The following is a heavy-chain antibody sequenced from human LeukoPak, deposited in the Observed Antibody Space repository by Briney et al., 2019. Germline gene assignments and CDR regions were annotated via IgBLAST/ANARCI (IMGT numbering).Heavy chain of an antibody. D-gene: IGHD1/OR15-1a*01. J-gene: IGHJ4*02. CDR3: ARDRHWTNDWVFDY. CDR1: GDSISRYY. CDR2: ISYSGST. Sequence: SETLSLTCTVSGDSISRYYWSWIRQPPGKGLEWIGYISYSGSTDYNPSLKSRVTISGDTSKNQFSLKLSSVTAADTAVYYCARDRHWTNDWVFDYWGQGTLVTVSA. V-gene: IGHV4-59*01.